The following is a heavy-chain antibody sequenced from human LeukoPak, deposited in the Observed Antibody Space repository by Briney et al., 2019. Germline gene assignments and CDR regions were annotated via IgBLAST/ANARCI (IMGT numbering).Heavy chain of an antibody. J-gene: IGHJ4*02. CDR1: GYTFTDYY. D-gene: IGHD4-23*01. Sequence: ASVKISCKVSGYTFTDYYMHWVQQAPGKGLEWMGLVDPEDGETIYAEKFQGRVTITADTSTDTAYMELSSLRSEDTVVYYCATAVATTEIDYWGQGTLVTVSS. CDR2: VDPEDGET. V-gene: IGHV1-69-2*01. CDR3: ATAVATTEIDY.